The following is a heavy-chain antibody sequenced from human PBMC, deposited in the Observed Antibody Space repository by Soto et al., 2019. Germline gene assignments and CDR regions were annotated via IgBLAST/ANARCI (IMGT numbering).Heavy chain of an antibody. CDR2: ISYDGSYE. V-gene: IGHV3-30*03. Sequence: QVQLVESGGGVVQPERSLRLSCGASGFTFSSYGMHWVRQAPGKGLEWVAGISYDGSYESYADSVKGRCTISRDNSKNTLYVQMNSLRAEDTAVYYCATGQYCSGGSCYFNPSDYWGQGTLVTVSS. CDR3: ATGQYCSGGSCYFNPSDY. D-gene: IGHD2-15*01. CDR1: GFTFSSYG. J-gene: IGHJ4*02.